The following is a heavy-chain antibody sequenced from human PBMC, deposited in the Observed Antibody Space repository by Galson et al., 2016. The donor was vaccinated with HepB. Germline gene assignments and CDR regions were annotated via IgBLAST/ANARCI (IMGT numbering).Heavy chain of an antibody. V-gene: IGHV4-59*01. J-gene: IGHJ4*02. CDR1: GGSMNNYY. CDR2: IYYSGST. Sequence: ETLSLTCTVSGGSMNNYYWSWIRQPPGKGLEWIGYIYYSGSTNYNPSLKSRVAMSVDTSTNQFSLKLSSVTAADTAVYYCARAYSTGWYPAKFDSWGQGTLVTVSS. D-gene: IGHD6-19*01. CDR3: ARAYSTGWYPAKFDS.